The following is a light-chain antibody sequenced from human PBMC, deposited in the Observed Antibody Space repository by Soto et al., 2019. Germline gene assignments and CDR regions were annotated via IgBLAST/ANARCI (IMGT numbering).Light chain of an antibody. CDR3: QQNDRSPFT. CDR2: GSS. J-gene: IGKJ3*01. Sequence: EIVMTQYPATLSVSPGERATLSCRASQSIRTNLAWYQQKVGQAPRLLIYGSSTRATGIPARFSGSGSGTEFTLTISRLEPEDFAVYYCQQNDRSPFTFGPGTKVDIK. V-gene: IGKV3-15*01. CDR1: QSIRTN.